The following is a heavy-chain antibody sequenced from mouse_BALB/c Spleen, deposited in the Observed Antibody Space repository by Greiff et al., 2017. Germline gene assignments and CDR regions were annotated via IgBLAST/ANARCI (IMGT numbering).Heavy chain of an antibody. D-gene: IGHD1-1*01. Sequence: EVKVVESGGGLVQPGGSRKLSCAASGFTFSSFGMHWVRQAPEKGLEWVAYISSGSSTIYYADTVKGRFTISRDNPKNTLFLQMTSLRSEDTAMYYCARFTVVDAMGYWGQGTSVPVSS. CDR3: ARFTVVDAMGY. CDR2: ISSGSSTI. V-gene: IGHV5-17*02. J-gene: IGHJ4*01. CDR1: GFTFSSFG.